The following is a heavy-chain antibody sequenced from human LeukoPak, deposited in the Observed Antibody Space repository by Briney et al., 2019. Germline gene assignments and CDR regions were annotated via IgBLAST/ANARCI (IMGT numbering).Heavy chain of an antibody. D-gene: IGHD4-17*01. CDR1: GYSMTSGYY. CDR3: TRDTGTTGEVKFDP. Sequence: SETLSLTCTVSGYSMTSGYYWGWVRQPPGKGLEWIATIYHSGNTYYKPSLKSRVTISVDTSKSQFSLNLMSVTAADTAVYYCTRDTGTTGEVKFDPWGQGTLVTVSS. J-gene: IGHJ5*02. V-gene: IGHV4-38-2*02. CDR2: IYHSGNT.